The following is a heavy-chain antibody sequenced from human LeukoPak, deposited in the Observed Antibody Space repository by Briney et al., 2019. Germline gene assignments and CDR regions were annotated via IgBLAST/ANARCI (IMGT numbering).Heavy chain of an antibody. CDR1: GFTFSSYA. Sequence: GGSLRLSCAASGFTFSSYAMSWVRQAPGKGLEWVSAISGSGGSTYYADSVKGRFTISRDNSKNTLYLQMSSLRAEDTAVYYCVKDLGEGGYDFWSGSFYWGQGTLVTVSS. CDR2: ISGSGGST. J-gene: IGHJ4*02. CDR3: VKDLGEGGYDFWSGSFY. D-gene: IGHD3-3*01. V-gene: IGHV3-23*01.